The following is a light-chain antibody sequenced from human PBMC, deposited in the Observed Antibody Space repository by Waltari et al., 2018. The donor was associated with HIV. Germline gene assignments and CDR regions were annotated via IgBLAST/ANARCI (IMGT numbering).Light chain of an antibody. V-gene: IGLV3-21*04. CDR3: QVWDSPSEQIL. CDR2: HDS. Sequence: YVLTQAPSESVAPGQTARISCGGDNIGRRSVHWYQQKPGQAPALVIYHDSERPSWIPERFSGSNSGNTATLTISGVEAGDEAHYYCQVWDSPSEQILFGGGTRLTVL. J-gene: IGLJ2*01. CDR1: NIGRRS.